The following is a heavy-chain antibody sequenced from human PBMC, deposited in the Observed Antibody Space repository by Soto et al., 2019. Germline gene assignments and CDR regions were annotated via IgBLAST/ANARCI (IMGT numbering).Heavy chain of an antibody. D-gene: IGHD3-22*01. CDR1: GGTFSTYT. CDR2: IIPFLIIV. CDR3: AKLDSSGYYYGFDY. Sequence: QVQLVQSGAEVRKPGSSVKVSCKASGGTFSTYTINWVRQAPGQGLEWMGRIIPFLIIVNYAQKFQGRVTITADSSTSTASIELSSLRSEDTAVYYCAKLDSSGYYYGFDYWGQGTLVTFSS. J-gene: IGHJ4*02. V-gene: IGHV1-69*02.